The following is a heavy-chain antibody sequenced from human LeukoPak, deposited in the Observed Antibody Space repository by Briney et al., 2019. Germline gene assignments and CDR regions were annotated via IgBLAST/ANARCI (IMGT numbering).Heavy chain of an antibody. J-gene: IGHJ5*02. Sequence: SETLSLTCAVYGGSFSGYYWSWIRQPPGKGLEWIGEINHSGSTNYNPSLKSRVTISVDTSKNQFSLKLSSVTAADTAVYYCARERVIAAAAVNWFDPWGQGTLVTVSS. CDR3: ARERVIAAAAVNWFDP. V-gene: IGHV4-34*01. D-gene: IGHD6-13*01. CDR2: INHSGST. CDR1: GGSFSGYY.